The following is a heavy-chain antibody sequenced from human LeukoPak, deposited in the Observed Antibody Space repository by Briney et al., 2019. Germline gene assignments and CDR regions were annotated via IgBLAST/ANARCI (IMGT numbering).Heavy chain of an antibody. V-gene: IGHV3-9*01. Sequence: GGSLRLSCAASGFTFDDYAMHWVRQAPGKGLEWVSGISWNSGSIGYADSVKGRFTISRDNAKNTVYLQMHSLGPEDTALYYCARDGDYNTGHDALDVWGQGTMVIVSS. CDR3: ARDGDYNTGHDALDV. J-gene: IGHJ3*01. CDR1: GFTFDDYA. CDR2: ISWNSGSI. D-gene: IGHD2-8*02.